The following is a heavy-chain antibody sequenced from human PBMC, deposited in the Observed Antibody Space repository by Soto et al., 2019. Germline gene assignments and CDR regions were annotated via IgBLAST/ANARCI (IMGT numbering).Heavy chain of an antibody. V-gene: IGHV4-34*01. CDR2: INHSGST. CDR1: GGSFIGYY. J-gene: IGHJ4*02. D-gene: IGHD6-25*01. CDR3: ARESGWTEPDY. Sequence: PSETLSLTCAVYGGSFIGYYCSCIRQPPGKGLEWIGEINHSGSTNYNPSLKSRVTISVDTSKNQFSLKLSSVTAADTAVYYCARESGWTEPDYWGQGTLVTVSS.